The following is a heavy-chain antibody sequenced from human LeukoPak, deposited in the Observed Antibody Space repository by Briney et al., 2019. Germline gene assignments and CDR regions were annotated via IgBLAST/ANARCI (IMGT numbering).Heavy chain of an antibody. CDR1: GFTFTSYV. D-gene: IGHD6-13*01. V-gene: IGHV3-23*01. CDR3: AKPGISAAGTYFFDN. J-gene: IGHJ4*02. CDR2: ISGSGGST. Sequence: QPGGSLLLSCAASGFTFTSYVMSWGRQAPGKGREWVSTISGSGGSTYYADSVKGRFTMSRDNSKNTLYLQMNSLRADDTAVYYCAKPGISAAGTYFFDNWGQGTLVTVSS.